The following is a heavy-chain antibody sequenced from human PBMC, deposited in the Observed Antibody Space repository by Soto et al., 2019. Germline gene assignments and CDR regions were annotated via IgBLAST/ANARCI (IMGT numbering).Heavy chain of an antibody. Sequence: QVQLQESGPKLVKPSETLALTCAVSGGSISDYYWSWIRQSPGKGLVWIAFISDHRNPNYHPSLRSRGSISVDTSKHEFSLALRSVTAAATAVYYCAGGPRTYAFGGWLHPWGQGTLVSVAS. CDR2: ISDHRNP. D-gene: IGHD3-16*01. CDR3: AGGPRTYAFGGWLHP. J-gene: IGHJ5*02. CDR1: GGSISDYY. V-gene: IGHV4-59*01.